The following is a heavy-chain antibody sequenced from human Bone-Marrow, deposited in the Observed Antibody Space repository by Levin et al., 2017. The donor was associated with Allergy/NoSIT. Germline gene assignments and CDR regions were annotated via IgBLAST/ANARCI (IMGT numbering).Heavy chain of an antibody. Sequence: PGGSLRLSCAASGLTFSNYWMSWVRQAPGQGLEWVANINGDGSEKNYVDSVKGRFTISRDNADNSLYLQMNSLRAEDTAVYYCMRDRWLDYWGQGTLVTVSS. CDR3: MRDRWLDY. CDR1: GLTFSNYW. CDR2: INGDGSEK. V-gene: IGHV3-7*04. J-gene: IGHJ4*02. D-gene: IGHD6-13*01.